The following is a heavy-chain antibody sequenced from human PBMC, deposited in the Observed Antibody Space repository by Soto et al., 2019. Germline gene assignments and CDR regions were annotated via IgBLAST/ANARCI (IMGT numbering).Heavy chain of an antibody. CDR3: ATRITVFGLLIPQFDP. J-gene: IGHJ5*02. CDR1: GGSVNGYY. Sequence: SETLSLTCAVYGGSVNGYYWNWIRQPPGKGLEWIGEINHTGGTHYNPSLKSRVTMSADTSKNQFSLRLSSVTAADTAIYYCATRITVFGLLIPQFDPWGQGTHVTVSP. D-gene: IGHD3-3*01. V-gene: IGHV4-34*01. CDR2: INHTGGT.